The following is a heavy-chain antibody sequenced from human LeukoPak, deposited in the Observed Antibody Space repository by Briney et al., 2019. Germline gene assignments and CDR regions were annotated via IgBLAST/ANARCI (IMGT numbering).Heavy chain of an antibody. J-gene: IGHJ4*02. CDR2: VNPNSGGT. D-gene: IGHD2-2*01. V-gene: IGHV1-2*02. CDR1: GYTFTAYY. Sequence: ASVKVSCKASGYTFTAYYIHWVRQAPGQGLEWMGWVNPNSGGTNYAQKFQGRVTMTRDTSISTAYMELSRLRSDDTAVYYCAKDRGASDVDYFDYWGQGTLVTVSS. CDR3: AKDRGASDVDYFDY.